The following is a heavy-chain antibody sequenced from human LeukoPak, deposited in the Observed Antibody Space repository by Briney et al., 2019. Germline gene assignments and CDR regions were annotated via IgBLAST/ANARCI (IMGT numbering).Heavy chain of an antibody. CDR2: IFYTGST. Sequence: SETLSLTCTVSGGSISSSTYFWGWIRQSPGKGLEWIGSIFYTGSTYYYPSLKSRVTLSVDTSKNQFSLKLSSVTAADTAVYFCARAIRIYHRSHVLDYYMDVWGKGTTVTVSS. D-gene: IGHD1-14*01. V-gene: IGHV4-39*07. J-gene: IGHJ6*03. CDR1: GGSISSSTYF. CDR3: ARAIRIYHRSHVLDYYMDV.